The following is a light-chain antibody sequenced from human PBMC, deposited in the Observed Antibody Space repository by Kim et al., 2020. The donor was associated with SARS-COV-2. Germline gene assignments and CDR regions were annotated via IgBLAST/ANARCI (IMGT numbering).Light chain of an antibody. V-gene: IGKV1-5*03. Sequence: DIQMTQSPSTLSASVGDTVTITCRASQSITTWLAWYQQKPGKAPKLLIYKTSDLESGVPSRFSGSGFGTEFTPTISSLQPDDFATYYCQQYSHYWTFGQGTKVDIK. CDR3: QQYSHYWT. J-gene: IGKJ1*01. CDR1: QSITTW. CDR2: KTS.